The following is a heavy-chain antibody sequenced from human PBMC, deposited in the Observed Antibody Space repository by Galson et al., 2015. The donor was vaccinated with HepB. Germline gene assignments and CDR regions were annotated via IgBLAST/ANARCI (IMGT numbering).Heavy chain of an antibody. CDR1: GGSVSDGNAY. CDR3: SRDAEYHYDNSGYYGSRGTLDI. D-gene: IGHD3-22*01. CDR2: VYGSVYT. V-gene: IGHV4-61*02. J-gene: IGHJ3*02. Sequence: TLSLTCTVSGGSVSDGNAYWTWIRQTAGKGLEWIGRVYGSVYTNFNPSLKSRVTMSVDTSKNQFSLKLTSVTAADTAIYYCSRDAEYHYDNSGYYGSRGTLDIWGPGTMVTVSS.